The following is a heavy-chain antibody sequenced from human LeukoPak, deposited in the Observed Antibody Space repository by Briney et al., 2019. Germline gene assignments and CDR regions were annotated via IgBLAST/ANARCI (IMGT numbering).Heavy chain of an antibody. J-gene: IGHJ3*01. Sequence: EASVKVSCKASGGTFSSYAISWVRQAPGQGLEWMGWIGVNNVNTQYAQKFQGRVTMTTDTSTSTAYMELRSLRSDDTAVYYCARQCGSASCYGGALDFWGPGTMVTVSS. D-gene: IGHD2-2*01. V-gene: IGHV1-18*01. CDR3: ARQCGSASCYGGALDF. CDR2: IGVNNVNT. CDR1: GGTFSSYA.